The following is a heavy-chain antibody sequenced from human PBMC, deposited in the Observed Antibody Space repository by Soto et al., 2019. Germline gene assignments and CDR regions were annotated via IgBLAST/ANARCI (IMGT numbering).Heavy chain of an antibody. CDR3: AISRDRCGAYFYSVYATFDL. J-gene: IGHJ3*01. Sequence: QVQLVQSGAEVKKPGSLLEISCKASGATYSPFIAYAISWLRQGPGQGLEWIGSILPLGSSQHYAEGFQGRATSSAVSSTFTVSLELTDLTSDVAAAYFCAISRDRCGAYFYSVYATFDLWGQGTAVTVSS. CDR2: ILPLGSSQ. D-gene: IGHD2-8*01. V-gene: IGHV1-69*04. CDR1: GATYSPFIAYA.